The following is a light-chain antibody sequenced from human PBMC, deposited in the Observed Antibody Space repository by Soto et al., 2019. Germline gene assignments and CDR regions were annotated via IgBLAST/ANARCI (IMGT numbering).Light chain of an antibody. Sequence: EIVLTQSPATLSSSPGERATLSCRAGQTVNSRLAWYQHKPGQAPRLLISHTSNRATGIPARFSGSGSGTDFTLTISSLEPEDFAVYYCHQRQSWPRTFGQGTKVDIK. CDR2: HTS. J-gene: IGKJ1*01. CDR1: QTVNSR. V-gene: IGKV3-11*01. CDR3: HQRQSWPRT.